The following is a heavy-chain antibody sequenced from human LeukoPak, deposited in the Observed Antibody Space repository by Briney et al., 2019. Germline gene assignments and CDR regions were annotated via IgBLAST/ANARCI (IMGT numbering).Heavy chain of an antibody. D-gene: IGHD1-26*01. CDR3: ARDPSGSYEDFDY. Sequence: GGSLRLSCAASGFTFSSYGMHWVRQAPGKGLEWVAVISYDGSNKYYADSVKGRFTISRDNSKNTLYLQMNSLRAEDTAVYYCARDPSGSYEDFDYWGQGTLVTVSS. CDR1: GFTFSSYG. CDR2: ISYDGSNK. V-gene: IGHV3-30*19. J-gene: IGHJ4*02.